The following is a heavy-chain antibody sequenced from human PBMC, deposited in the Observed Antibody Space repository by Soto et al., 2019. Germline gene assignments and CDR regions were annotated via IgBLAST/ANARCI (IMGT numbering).Heavy chain of an antibody. CDR1: GFTFSTYA. CDR3: VCLAWFGDPVPPFDC. Sequence: EVQLLESGGGLVQPGGSLRLSCAASGFTFSTYAMAWVRQAPGKGLEWVSGISGSGGSTNHAESVKGRFIISRDNSKTMVYLQMNSLRPEDTAVYYCVCLAWFGDPVPPFDCWGQGTVVTVSS. V-gene: IGHV3-23*01. CDR2: ISGSGGST. J-gene: IGHJ4*02. D-gene: IGHD3-10*01.